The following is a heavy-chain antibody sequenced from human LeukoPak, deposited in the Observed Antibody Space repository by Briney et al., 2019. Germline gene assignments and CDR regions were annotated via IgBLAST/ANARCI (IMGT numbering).Heavy chain of an antibody. V-gene: IGHV1-18*01. CDR3: ARDPSNTSGYYAYLDS. CDR1: GYPFTIHA. D-gene: IGHD6-19*01. Sequence: ASVKVSCKASGYPFTIHAISWVRQAPGQGLEWMGWISTYNGDTKYAQKTQGRVTMTTDSSTSTAYLEMRSLKYDDTAVYYCARDPSNTSGYYAYLDSWGQGTRVTVPS. J-gene: IGHJ4*02. CDR2: ISTYNGDT.